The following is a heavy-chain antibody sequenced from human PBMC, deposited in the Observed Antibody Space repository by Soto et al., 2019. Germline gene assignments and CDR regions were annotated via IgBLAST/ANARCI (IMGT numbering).Heavy chain of an antibody. J-gene: IGHJ4*02. CDR3: EKEKGGIAVAASSFDY. D-gene: IGHD6-19*01. CDR1: GFTFSSYG. CDR2: ISYDGSNK. V-gene: IGHV3-30*18. Sequence: PGGSLRLSCAASGFTFSSYGMHWVRQAPGKGLEWVAVISYDGSNKYYADSVKGRFTISRDNSKNTLYLQMNSLRAEDTAVYYCEKEKGGIAVAASSFDYWGQGTLVTVSS.